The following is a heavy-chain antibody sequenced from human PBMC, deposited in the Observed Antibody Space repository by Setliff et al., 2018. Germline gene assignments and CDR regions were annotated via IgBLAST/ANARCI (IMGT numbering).Heavy chain of an antibody. CDR2: IREDGGEK. Sequence: PGGSLRLSCAASGFTFSTFWMDWVRQAPGKGLQWLANIREDGGEKHYVDSVKGRFTISRDNAKNSLYLQMNSLTVDDTGVYFCRLGGVVGGTDSWGQGTLVTVSS. D-gene: IGHD2-15*01. J-gene: IGHJ5*01. CDR1: GFTFSTFW. CDR3: RLGGVVGGTDS. V-gene: IGHV3-7*01.